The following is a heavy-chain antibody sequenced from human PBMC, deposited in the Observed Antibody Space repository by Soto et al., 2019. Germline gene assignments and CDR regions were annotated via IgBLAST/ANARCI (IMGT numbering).Heavy chain of an antibody. V-gene: IGHV3-48*02. J-gene: IGHJ4*02. CDR3: ARDPRDILTGYYNAPFDY. Sequence: LRLSCAASGFTFSSYSMNWVRQAPGKGLEWVSYISSSSSTIYYADSVKGRFTISRDNAKNSLYLQMNSLRDEDTAVYYCARDPRDILTGYYNAPFDYWGQGTLVTVSS. D-gene: IGHD3-9*01. CDR1: GFTFSSYS. CDR2: ISSSSSTI.